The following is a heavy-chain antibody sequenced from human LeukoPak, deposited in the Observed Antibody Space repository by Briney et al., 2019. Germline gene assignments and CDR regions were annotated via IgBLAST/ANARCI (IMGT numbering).Heavy chain of an antibody. CDR2: INPNSGGT. CDR3: ARENAILCTNGVCYICWFDP. CDR1: GYTFTGHY. V-gene: IGHV1-2*02. J-gene: IGHJ5*02. D-gene: IGHD2-8*01. Sequence: ASVKVSCKASGYTFTGHYMHWVRQAPGQGLEWMGWINPNSGGTNYAQKFQGRVTMTRDTSISTAYMELSRLRSDDTAVYYCARENAILCTNGVCYICWFDPWGQGTLVTVSS.